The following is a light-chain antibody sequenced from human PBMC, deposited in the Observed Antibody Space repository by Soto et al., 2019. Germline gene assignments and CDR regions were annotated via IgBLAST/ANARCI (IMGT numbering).Light chain of an antibody. CDR3: QQYSSAPLFP. V-gene: IGKV4-1*01. Sequence: DIVMTQSPDSLAVSLAERATITCKSSQSVLQSSNKKNYLAWYQQKPGQPPKLLIYCASTLESGVPDRFSGSGSGTDFTLTISTLQAEDVAVYYCQQYSSAPLFPFGPGTKVDIQ. CDR1: QSVLQSSNKKNY. CDR2: CAS. J-gene: IGKJ3*01.